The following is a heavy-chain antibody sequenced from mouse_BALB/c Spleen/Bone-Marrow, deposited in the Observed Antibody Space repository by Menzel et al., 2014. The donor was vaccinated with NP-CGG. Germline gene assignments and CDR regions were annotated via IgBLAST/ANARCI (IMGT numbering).Heavy chain of an antibody. CDR3: ARMGRLRRGDY. CDR2: IYPGDGDT. Sequence: QVQLQQSGPELVKPGASVKISCKASGYAFSSSWMNWVKQRPGQGPEWIGRIYPGDGDTNYNGKFKGKATLTADKSSSTAYMQLSSLTSVDSAVYFCARMGRLRRGDYWGQGTTLTVSS. CDR1: GYAFSSSW. J-gene: IGHJ2*01. V-gene: IGHV1-82*01. D-gene: IGHD2-4*01.